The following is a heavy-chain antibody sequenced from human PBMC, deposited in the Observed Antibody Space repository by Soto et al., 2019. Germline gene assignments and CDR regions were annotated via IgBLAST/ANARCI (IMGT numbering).Heavy chain of an antibody. D-gene: IGHD2-15*01. CDR3: ARDNLGYCSGGSCYGLDFDY. J-gene: IGHJ4*02. Sequence: GGSLRLSCAASGFTFSSYGMHWVRQAPGKGLEWVAVIWHDGSNKYYADSVKGRFTISRDNSKNTLYLQMNSLRAEDTAVYYCARDNLGYCSGGSCYGLDFDYWGQGTLVTVSS. V-gene: IGHV3-33*01. CDR1: GFTFSSYG. CDR2: IWHDGSNK.